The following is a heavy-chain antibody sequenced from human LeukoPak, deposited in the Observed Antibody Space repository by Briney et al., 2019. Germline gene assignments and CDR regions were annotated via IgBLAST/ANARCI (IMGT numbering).Heavy chain of an antibody. J-gene: IGHJ6*02. Sequence: GASVKVSCKASGGTFSSYAISRVRQAPGQGLEWMGGIIPIFGTANYAQKFQGRVTITADESTSTAYMELSSLRSEDTAVYYCARGGDYAYYYGMDVWGQGTTVTVSS. D-gene: IGHD4-17*01. V-gene: IGHV1-69*13. CDR3: ARGGDYAYYYGMDV. CDR1: GGTFSSYA. CDR2: IIPIFGTA.